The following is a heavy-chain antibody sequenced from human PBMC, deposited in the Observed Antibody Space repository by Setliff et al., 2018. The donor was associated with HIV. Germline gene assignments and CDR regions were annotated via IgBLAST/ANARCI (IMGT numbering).Heavy chain of an antibody. Sequence: ASVKVSCKASGYTLTDYYMHWVRQVPGRGLEWMGWIMPNSGGTDYAQKFRGRITMSRDTSISTAYMELSRLRPDDTAVYYCARVSRRAYSYAILDSWGQGTLVTVSS. J-gene: IGHJ4*02. V-gene: IGHV1-2*02. CDR3: ARVSRRAYSYAILDS. CDR1: GYTLTDYY. D-gene: IGHD5-12*01. CDR2: IMPNSGGT.